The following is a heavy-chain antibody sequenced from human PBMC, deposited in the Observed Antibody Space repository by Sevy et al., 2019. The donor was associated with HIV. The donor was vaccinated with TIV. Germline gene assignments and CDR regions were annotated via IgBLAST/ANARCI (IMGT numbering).Heavy chain of an antibody. CDR3: ARDSPMTTVVTVGYYGMDV. V-gene: IGHV3-66*01. J-gene: IGHJ6*02. CDR2: IYSGGST. Sequence: GGSLRLSCAASGFTVSSNYMSWVRQAPGKGLEWVSVIYSGGSTYYEDSVKDRFSISRDNSKNTLYLQMSSLRAEDTAMYYCARDSPMTTVVTVGYYGMDVWGQGTTVTVSS. CDR1: GFTVSSNY. D-gene: IGHD4-17*01.